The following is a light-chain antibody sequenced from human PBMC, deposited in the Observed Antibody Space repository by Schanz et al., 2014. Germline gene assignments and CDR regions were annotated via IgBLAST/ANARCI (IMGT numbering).Light chain of an antibody. CDR3: SSYTTSRTLL. V-gene: IGLV2-14*03. Sequence: QSALTQPASVSGSPGQSITISCTGTSSDVGGYNYVSWYQQHPGKAPKLMIYDVSNRPSGVSNRFSGSKSGNTASLTISGLQAEDEADYYCSSYTTSRTLLFGGGTKVTVL. J-gene: IGLJ2*01. CDR2: DVS. CDR1: SSDVGGYNY.